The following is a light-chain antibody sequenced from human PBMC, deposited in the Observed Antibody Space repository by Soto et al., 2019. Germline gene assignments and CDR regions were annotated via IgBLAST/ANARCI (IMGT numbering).Light chain of an antibody. V-gene: IGLV1-40*01. J-gene: IGLJ1*01. CDR3: QSYDNSPSTYV. CDR2: ANS. CDR1: SSNIGSNT. Sequence: QSVLTQPPSASGTPGQRVTISCSGSSSNIGSNTVNWYQQLPGTAPKLLIYANSRRPAGIPDRFSGSKSGTSASLAITGLQAEYEADYYCQSYDNSPSTYVFGTGTKLTVL.